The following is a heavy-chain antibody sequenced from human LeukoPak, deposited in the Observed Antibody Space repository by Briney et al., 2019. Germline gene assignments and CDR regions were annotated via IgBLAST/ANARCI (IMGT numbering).Heavy chain of an antibody. Sequence: ASVKVSCKASGYTFTGYYMYWVRQAPGQGLEWMGWINPNSGGTNYAQKFQGWVTMTRDTSISTAYMELSRLRSDDTAVYYCASSYYYDSSGYYRDFDYWAREPWSPSPQ. CDR2: INPNSGGT. D-gene: IGHD3-22*01. CDR3: ASSYYYDSSGYYRDFDY. J-gene: IGHJ4*02. V-gene: IGHV1-2*04. CDR1: GYTFTGYY.